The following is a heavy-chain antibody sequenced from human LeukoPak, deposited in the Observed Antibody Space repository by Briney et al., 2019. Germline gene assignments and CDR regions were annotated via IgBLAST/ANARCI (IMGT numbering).Heavy chain of an antibody. CDR3: ARDGIAAADIGY. Sequence: GGSLRLSCAASGFTFSSYSMNWVRQAPGKGLEWVSSISSSSSYIYYADSVKGRFTISRDNAKNSLYLQMNSLRAEDTAVYYCARDGIAAADIGYWGQGTLVTASS. CDR2: ISSSSSYI. V-gene: IGHV3-21*01. CDR1: GFTFSSYS. D-gene: IGHD6-13*01. J-gene: IGHJ4*02.